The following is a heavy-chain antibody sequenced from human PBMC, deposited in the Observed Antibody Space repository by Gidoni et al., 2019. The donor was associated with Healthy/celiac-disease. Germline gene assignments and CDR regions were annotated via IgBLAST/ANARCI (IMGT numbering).Heavy chain of an antibody. D-gene: IGHD3-22*01. V-gene: IGHV5-10-1*03. CDR1: GYSSNSYW. CDR3: ARDYYDSSGYYDSGAFDI. Sequence: EVQLVQSGAEVKKPGESLRISCKGSGYSSNSYWISGVRQMPGKGLEWMGRIDPSDSYTNYSPSFQGHVTISADKSISTAYLQWSSLKASDTAMYYCARDYYDSSGYYDSGAFDIWGQGTMVTVSS. CDR2: IDPSDSYT. J-gene: IGHJ3*02.